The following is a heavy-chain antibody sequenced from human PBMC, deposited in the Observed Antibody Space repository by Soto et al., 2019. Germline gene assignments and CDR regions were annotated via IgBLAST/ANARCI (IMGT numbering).Heavy chain of an antibody. CDR3: VRVTSVLGSEGAYVGSWFDP. Sequence: GGSLRLSCAASGFTFSSYWMSWVRQAPGKGLEWVANIKQDGSEKYYVDSVKGRFTISRDNAKNSLYLQMYSVTAADTAVYYCVRVTSVLGSEGAYVGSWFDPWGQGTLVTVSS. CDR2: IKQDGSEK. V-gene: IGHV3-7*03. D-gene: IGHD5-12*01. J-gene: IGHJ5*02. CDR1: GFTFSSYW.